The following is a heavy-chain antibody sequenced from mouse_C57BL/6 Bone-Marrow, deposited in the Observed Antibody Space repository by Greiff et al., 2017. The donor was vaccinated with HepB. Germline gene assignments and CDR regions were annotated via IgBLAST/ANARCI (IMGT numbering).Heavy chain of an antibody. Sequence: EVMLVESGGDLVKPGGSLKLSCAASGFTFSSYGMSWVRQTPDKRLEWVATISSGGSYTYYPDSVKGRFTISRDNAKNTLYLQMSSLKSEDTAMYYCARHDGYYVSYYAMDYWGQGTSVTVSS. CDR2: ISSGGSYT. D-gene: IGHD2-3*01. J-gene: IGHJ4*01. V-gene: IGHV5-6*01. CDR3: ARHDGYYVSYYAMDY. CDR1: GFTFSSYG.